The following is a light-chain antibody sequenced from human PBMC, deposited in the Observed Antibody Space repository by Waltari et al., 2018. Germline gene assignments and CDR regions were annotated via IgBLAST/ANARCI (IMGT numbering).Light chain of an antibody. CDR2: ATN. J-gene: IGLJ3*02. CDR3: GTWDNSLSGWV. V-gene: IGLV1-51*01. CDR1: AANYDSIF. Sequence: QSGLTQPPPAHAPPGQKATTSCPGAAANYDSIFFSWSQQFPGASPKLLIFATNKRPSGIPDRFSGSKSGTSATLGITGLQTGDEADYDCGTWDNSLSGWVFGTGTKLTVL.